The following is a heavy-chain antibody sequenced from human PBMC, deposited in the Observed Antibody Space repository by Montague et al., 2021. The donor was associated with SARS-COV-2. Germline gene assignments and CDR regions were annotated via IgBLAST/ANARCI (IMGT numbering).Heavy chain of an antibody. CDR1: GGSISSSSYY. Sequence: SETLSLTCTVSGGSISSSSYYWGWIRQPPGKGLEWIGSIYYSGXTXYXXXXKXRVTISVDTSKNQFSLKLSSVTAADTAVYYCARQGSGSYYNWFDPWGRGTLVTVSS. D-gene: IGHD1-26*01. CDR2: IYYSGXT. CDR3: ARQGSGSYYNWFDP. J-gene: IGHJ5*02. V-gene: IGHV4-39*01.